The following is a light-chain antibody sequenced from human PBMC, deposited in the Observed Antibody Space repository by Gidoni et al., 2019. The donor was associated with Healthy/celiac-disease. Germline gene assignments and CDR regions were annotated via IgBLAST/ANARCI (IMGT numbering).Light chain of an antibody. Sequence: DIQMTPSPSSVSASVGDRVTITCRASQGISSWLVWYQQKPGKAPKLLIYAASSVQSGVPPSISGSGSGTDFTLTISSLQPEDFATYYCQQANSFPITFGQGTRLEIK. V-gene: IGKV1-12*01. CDR3: QQANSFPIT. J-gene: IGKJ5*01. CDR1: QGISSW. CDR2: AAS.